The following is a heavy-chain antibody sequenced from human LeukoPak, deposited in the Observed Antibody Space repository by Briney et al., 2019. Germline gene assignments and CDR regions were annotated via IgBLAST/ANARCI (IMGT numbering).Heavy chain of an antibody. CDR2: IIPIFGTA. V-gene: IGHV1-69*05. CDR3: ARGALPGLLDY. Sequence: GASVKVSCKASGGTFISYAISWVRQAPGQGLEWMGGIIPIFGTANYAQKFQGRVTITTDESTSTAYMELSSLRSEDTAVYYCARGALPGLLDYWGQGTLVTVSS. J-gene: IGHJ4*02. CDR1: GGTFISYA.